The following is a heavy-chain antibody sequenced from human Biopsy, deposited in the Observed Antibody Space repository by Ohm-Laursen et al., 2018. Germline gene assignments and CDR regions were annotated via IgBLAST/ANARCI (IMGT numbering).Heavy chain of an antibody. V-gene: IGHV1-2*02. CDR2: IDPDGGRT. Sequence: ASVKVSCKPSGHTSSLYHIHWVRQAPGQGLEWMGWIDPDGGRTSFGQNFQGRVTMTSDTSTGTAYLELTRLRSDDTAVYYCARDPYCSGGNCYSPLDHWGQGTLVTVSA. D-gene: IGHD2-15*01. CDR3: ARDPYCSGGNCYSPLDH. J-gene: IGHJ4*02. CDR1: GHTSSLYH.